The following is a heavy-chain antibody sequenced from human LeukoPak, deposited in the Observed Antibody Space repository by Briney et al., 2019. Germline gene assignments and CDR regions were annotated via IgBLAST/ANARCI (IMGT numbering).Heavy chain of an antibody. V-gene: IGHV1-69*06. J-gene: IGHJ4*02. Sequence: SVKVSCKASGGTFSSYATSWVRQAPGQGLEWMGGIIPIFGTANYAQKFQGRVTITADKSTSTAHMELSSLRSEDTAVYYCASRSGSYSIDYWGQGTLVTVSS. CDR3: ASRSGSYSIDY. CDR1: GGTFSSYA. CDR2: IIPIFGTA. D-gene: IGHD3-10*01.